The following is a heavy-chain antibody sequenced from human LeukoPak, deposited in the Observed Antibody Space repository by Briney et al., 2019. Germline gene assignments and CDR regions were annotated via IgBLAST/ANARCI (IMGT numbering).Heavy chain of an antibody. CDR1: GGSISSGGYS. CDR3: ARGSVSITMIVVTGGGFDY. J-gene: IGHJ4*02. D-gene: IGHD3-22*01. Sequence: PSETLSLTCAVSGGSISSGGYSWSWIRQPPGKGLEWIGYIYHSGSTYYNPSLKSRVTISVDTSKNQFSLKLSSVTAADTAVYYCARGSVSITMIVVTGGGFDYWGQGTLVTVSS. V-gene: IGHV4-30-2*01. CDR2: IYHSGST.